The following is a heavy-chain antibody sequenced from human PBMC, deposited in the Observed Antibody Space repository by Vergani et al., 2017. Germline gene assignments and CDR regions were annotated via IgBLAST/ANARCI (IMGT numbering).Heavy chain of an antibody. J-gene: IGHJ6*02. CDR3: ARDAPSRPVVYYYGMDV. CDR1: GFTFSSYG. Sequence: QVQLVESGGGVVQPGRSLRLSCAASGFTFSSYGMHWVRQAPGKGLERVAVIWYDGSNKYYADSVKGRFTISRDNSKTTLYLQMNSLRAEDTAVYYCARDAPSRPVVYYYGMDVWGQGTTVTVSS. D-gene: IGHD6-13*01. V-gene: IGHV3-33*01. CDR2: IWYDGSNK.